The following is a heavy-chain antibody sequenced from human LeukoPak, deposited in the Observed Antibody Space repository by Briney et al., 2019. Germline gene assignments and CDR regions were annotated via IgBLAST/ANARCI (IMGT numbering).Heavy chain of an antibody. V-gene: IGHV3-21*01. Sequence: GGSLRLSCAASGFTFSSYSMNWVRQAPGKGLEWVSSISSSSSYIYYADSVKGRFTISRDNAKNSLYLQMNSLRAEDTAVYYCARVVEEDIAMPREGMDVWGKGTTVTVSS. J-gene: IGHJ6*04. D-gene: IGHD5-18*01. CDR1: GFTFSSYS. CDR2: ISSSSSYI. CDR3: ARVVEEDIAMPREGMDV.